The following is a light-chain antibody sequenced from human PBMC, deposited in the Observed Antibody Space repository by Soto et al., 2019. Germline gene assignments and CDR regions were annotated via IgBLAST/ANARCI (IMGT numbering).Light chain of an antibody. Sequence: EIVMTQSPATLSVSPGERATLSCRASQSVSSDLAWYQQKPGQAPRLLIYAASTRATGIPARFSGSGSATDFTLTISSLQPEDFATYYCQQTYSTLLYTFGQGTKLEIK. V-gene: IGKV3-15*01. CDR3: QQTYSTLLYT. CDR1: QSVSSD. CDR2: AAS. J-gene: IGKJ2*01.